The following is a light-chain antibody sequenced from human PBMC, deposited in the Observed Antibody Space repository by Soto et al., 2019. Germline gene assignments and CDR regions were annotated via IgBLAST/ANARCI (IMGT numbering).Light chain of an antibody. Sequence: QSALTQPASVSGSPGQSITISCTGTSSDVGGYSYVSWYQQHPGEAPKLMIYEVSHRPSGVSNRFSASKSGSTASLTISGLQAEDEADYYCSSYTSSNTVLFGGGTKVTVL. CDR3: SSYTSSNTVL. J-gene: IGLJ2*01. CDR1: SSDVGGYSY. CDR2: EVS. V-gene: IGLV2-14*01.